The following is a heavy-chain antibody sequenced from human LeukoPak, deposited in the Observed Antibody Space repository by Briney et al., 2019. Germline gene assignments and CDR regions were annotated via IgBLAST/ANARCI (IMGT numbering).Heavy chain of an antibody. V-gene: IGHV3-48*03. CDR3: VRDSLLWFGEIDY. CDR2: ISTGGSTI. Sequence: PGGSLRLSCAASGFTFSSYEMNWVRQAPGKGLEWASYISTGGSTIYYADSVKGRFTISRDNAKNSLYLQMNSLRADDTAVYYCVRDSLLWFGEIDYWGQGTLVSVSS. J-gene: IGHJ4*02. D-gene: IGHD3-10*01. CDR1: GFTFSSYE.